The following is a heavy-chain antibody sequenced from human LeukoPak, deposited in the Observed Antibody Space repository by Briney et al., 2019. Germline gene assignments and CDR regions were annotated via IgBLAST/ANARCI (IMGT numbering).Heavy chain of an antibody. CDR3: ARAQGSHDYGDYDWFDP. V-gene: IGHV1-69*13. CDR2: IIPIFGTA. Sequence: GASVKVSCKASGGTFSSYAISWVRQAPGQGLEWMGGIIPIFGTANYAQKFQGRVTITADESTSTAYMELSSLRSEDTAVYYCARAQGSHDYGDYDWFDPWGQGTLVTVSS. D-gene: IGHD4-17*01. J-gene: IGHJ5*02. CDR1: GGTFSSYA.